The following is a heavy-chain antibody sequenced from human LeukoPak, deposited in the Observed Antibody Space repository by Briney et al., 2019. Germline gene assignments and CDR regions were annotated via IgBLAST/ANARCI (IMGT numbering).Heavy chain of an antibody. CDR2: ISGSGGST. V-gene: IGHV3-23*01. J-gene: IGHJ4*02. CDR3: ARIRRLLWFGELGVDYFGY. Sequence: GGSLRLSCAASGFTFSSYAMSWVRQAPGKGLEWVSAISGSGGSTYYADSVKGRLTISRDNSKNTLYLQMNSLRAEDTAVYYCARIRRLLWFGELGVDYFGYWGQGTLVTVSS. CDR1: GFTFSSYA. D-gene: IGHD3-10*01.